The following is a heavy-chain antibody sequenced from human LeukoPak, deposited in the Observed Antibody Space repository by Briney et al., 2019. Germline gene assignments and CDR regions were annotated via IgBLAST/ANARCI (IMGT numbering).Heavy chain of an antibody. CDR3: AKESGGNSASDFDY. Sequence: GGSLRLSCAVSGITFSSYTMSWVRQAPGKGLEWVSAISGSGGSTYYADSVKGRFTISRDNSKNTLYLQMNSLRAEDTAVYYCAKESGGNSASDFDYWGQGTLVTVSS. CDR2: ISGSGGST. J-gene: IGHJ4*02. D-gene: IGHD4-23*01. CDR1: GITFSSYT. V-gene: IGHV3-23*01.